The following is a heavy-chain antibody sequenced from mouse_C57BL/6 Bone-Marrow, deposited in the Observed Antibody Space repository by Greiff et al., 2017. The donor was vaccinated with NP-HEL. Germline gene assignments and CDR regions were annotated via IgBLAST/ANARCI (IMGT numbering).Heavy chain of an antibody. CDR3: AREGTYSFAY. CDR1: GYSFTGYY. D-gene: IGHD1-1*01. J-gene: IGHJ3*01. Sequence: VQLQQSGPELVKPGASVKISCKASGYSFTGYYMNWVKQSPEKSLEWIGEINPSTGGTTYNQKFKAKATLTVDKSSSTAYMQLKSLTSEDSAVYYCAREGTYSFAYWGQGTLVTVSA. CDR2: INPSTGGT. V-gene: IGHV1-42*01.